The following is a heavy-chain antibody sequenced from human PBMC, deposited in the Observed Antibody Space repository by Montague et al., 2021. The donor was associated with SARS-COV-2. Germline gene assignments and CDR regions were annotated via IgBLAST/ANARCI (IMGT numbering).Heavy chain of an antibody. CDR1: GGSFSGYY. CDR3: ARIRCITIFGVVITPYYYGMDV. V-gene: IGHV4-34*01. Sequence: SETLSLTCAVYGGSFSGYYWSWIRQPPGKGLEWIGEINHSGSTNHNPSLKSRVTISVDTSKNQFSLKLSSVTAADTAVYYCARIRCITIFGVVITPYYYGMDVWGQGTTVTVSS. D-gene: IGHD3-3*01. CDR2: INHSGST. J-gene: IGHJ6*02.